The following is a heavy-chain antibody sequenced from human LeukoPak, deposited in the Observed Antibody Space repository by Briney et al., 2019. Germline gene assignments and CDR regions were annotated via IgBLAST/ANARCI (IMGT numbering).Heavy chain of an antibody. V-gene: IGHV1-18*01. CDR1: GYIFSLYR. Sequence: ASVKVSCKASGYIFSLYRISWVRQAPGQGLEWMGWISADTGDTNYAQNIQDRVTMTTDTLTNTAYMELRSLTSDDTAVYYCARSHRTLKLLLPTDYWGQGTLVTVSS. J-gene: IGHJ4*02. CDR2: ISADTGDT. D-gene: IGHD3-22*01. CDR3: ARSHRTLKLLLPTDY.